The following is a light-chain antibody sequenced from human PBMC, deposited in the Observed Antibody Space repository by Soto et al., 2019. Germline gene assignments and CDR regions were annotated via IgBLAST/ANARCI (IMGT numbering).Light chain of an antibody. V-gene: IGKV3D-15*01. J-gene: IGKJ1*01. Sequence: IGRTQCTGTVCMSAGDVSFMSWRASQRVSSRYLAWYQQKPGQAPSVLIYETSTRATGIPDRFGVSGSGTEFTLTRGILLSEDFAFYYWQQHNNWPGTCGQGTKGDIK. CDR1: QRVSSRY. CDR2: ETS. CDR3: QQHNNWPGT.